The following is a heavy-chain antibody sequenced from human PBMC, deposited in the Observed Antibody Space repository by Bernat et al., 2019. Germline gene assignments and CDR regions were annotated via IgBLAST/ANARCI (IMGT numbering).Heavy chain of an antibody. CDR2: INPNNGGT. J-gene: IGHJ4*03. CDR3: ARPGYDYDWFAY. Sequence: EVQLQQSGPELLKPGASVKISCKASGYTFTDYYMNWVKQSHGKSLEWIGDINPNNGGTSYNQKFKGKATLTVDKSSSTAYMELRSLTSEDSAVYYCARPGYDYDWFAYWGQGTLVTVS. V-gene: IGHV1-69-2*01. CDR1: GYTFTDYY. D-gene: IGHD3-16*01.